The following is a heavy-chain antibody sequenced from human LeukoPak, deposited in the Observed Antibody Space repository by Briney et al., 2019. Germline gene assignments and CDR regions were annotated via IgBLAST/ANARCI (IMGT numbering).Heavy chain of an antibody. CDR1: GYSISSGYY. CDR2: IYHSGST. D-gene: IGHD7-27*01. Sequence: PSETLFLTCTVSGYSISSGYYWGWIRQPPGKGLEWIGSIYHSGSTYYNPSLKSRVTISVDTSKNQFSLKLSSVTAADTAVYYCARDGDDSYYMDVWGKGTTVTVSS. CDR3: ARDGDDSYYMDV. J-gene: IGHJ6*03. V-gene: IGHV4-38-2*02.